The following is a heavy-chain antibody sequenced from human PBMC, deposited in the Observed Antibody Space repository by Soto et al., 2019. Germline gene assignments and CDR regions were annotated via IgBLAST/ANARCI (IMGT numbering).Heavy chain of an antibody. Sequence: TGGSLRLSCAASGFTFSNYAMMWVRQAPGKGLEWVSSITGDSGTYYADSVKGRFTISRDNSKNTLYLQMNSLRAEDTAVYYCAKGRASGAVDWFDPWGQGALVTVSS. J-gene: IGHJ5*02. CDR3: AKGRASGAVDWFDP. CDR1: GFTFSNYA. D-gene: IGHD3-10*01. CDR2: ITGDSGT. V-gene: IGHV3-23*01.